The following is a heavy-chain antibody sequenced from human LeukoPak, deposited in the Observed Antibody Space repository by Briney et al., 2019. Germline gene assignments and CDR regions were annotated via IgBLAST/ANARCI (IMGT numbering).Heavy chain of an antibody. J-gene: IGHJ5*02. CDR2: INPNSGGT. D-gene: IGHD5-12*01. V-gene: IGHV1-2*02. CDR1: GYTFTGYY. CDR3: AREGASGYDYEYNWFDP. Sequence: ASVKVSCKASGYTFTGYYMHWVRQAPGQGLEWMGWINPNSGGTNYAQKFQGRVTMTRDTSISTAYMELSRLRSDDTAVYYCAREGASGYDYEYNWFDPWGQGTLDTVSS.